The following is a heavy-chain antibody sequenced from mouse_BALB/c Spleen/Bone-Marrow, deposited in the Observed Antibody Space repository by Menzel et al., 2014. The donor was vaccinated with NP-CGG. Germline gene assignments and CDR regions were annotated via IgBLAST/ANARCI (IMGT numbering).Heavy chain of an antibody. CDR2: INPSSGYT. CDR3: ARRDDGYVFFDY. J-gene: IGHJ2*01. D-gene: IGHD2-3*01. Sequence: LQESGAELARPGASVKMSCRASGYTFXTYTIHWVRQRPGQGLEWIGYINPSSGYTNYIQKFKDKATLTADKSSSTAYMQLSSLTSEDSAVYYCARRDDGYVFFDYWGQGTTLTVSS. CDR1: GYTFXTYT. V-gene: IGHV1-4*01.